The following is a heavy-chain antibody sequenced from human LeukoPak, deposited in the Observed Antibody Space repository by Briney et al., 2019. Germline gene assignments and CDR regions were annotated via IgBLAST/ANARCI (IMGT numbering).Heavy chain of an antibody. CDR3: ASNTLVRGGNDAFDI. CDR1: GGSFSGYY. D-gene: IGHD3-10*01. CDR2: INHSGST. V-gene: IGHV4-34*01. J-gene: IGHJ3*02. Sequence: PSETLSLTCAVYGGSFSGYYWSWIRQPPGKGLEWIGEINHSGSTNYNPSLKSRVTISVDTSKNQFSLKLSSVTAADTAVYYCASNTLVRGGNDAFDIWGQGTMVTVSS.